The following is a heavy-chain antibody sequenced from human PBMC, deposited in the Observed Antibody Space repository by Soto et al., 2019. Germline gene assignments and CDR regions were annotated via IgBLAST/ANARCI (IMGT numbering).Heavy chain of an antibody. V-gene: IGHV3-30-3*01. CDR2: ISYDGSNK. CDR3: ARDGLPHGCIGVHFQH. Sequence: QVQLVESGGGVVQPGRSLRLSCAASGFTFSSYAMHWVRQAPGKGLGWVAVISYDGSNKYYADSVKGRFPISRDNSKNTLYLQLNSLRAEDTAVYYCARDGLPHGCIGVHFQHWGQGTLVTVSS. J-gene: IGHJ1*01. CDR1: GFTFSSYA. D-gene: IGHD3-10*01.